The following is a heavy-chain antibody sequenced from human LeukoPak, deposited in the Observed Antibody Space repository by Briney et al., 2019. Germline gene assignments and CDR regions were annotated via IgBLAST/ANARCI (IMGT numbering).Heavy chain of an antibody. Sequence: ASVKVSCKASGYTFTSYGISWVRQAPGQGLEWMGWISAYNGNTNYAQKLQGRVTMTTDTSTSTAYMELRSLRSDDTAVYYCARLKYYYYYCYMDVWGKGTTVTVSS. J-gene: IGHJ6*03. CDR2: ISAYNGNT. CDR1: GYTFTSYG. V-gene: IGHV1-18*01. CDR3: ARLKYYYYYCYMDV.